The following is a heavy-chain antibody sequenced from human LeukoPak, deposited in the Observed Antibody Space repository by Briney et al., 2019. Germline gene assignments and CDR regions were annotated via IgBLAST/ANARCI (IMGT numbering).Heavy chain of an antibody. J-gene: IGHJ3*02. D-gene: IGHD1-26*01. V-gene: IGHV4-61*01. CDR3: ARVGYSGSYYLAFDI. CDR1: SGSVSSGSYY. CDR2: IYYSGST. Sequence: SEALSLTCTVSSGSVSSGSYYWSWIRQPPGKGQEWIGYIYYSGSTNYNPSLKSRVTISVDTSKNQFSLKLSSVTAADTAVYYCARVGYSGSYYLAFDIWGQGTMVTVSS.